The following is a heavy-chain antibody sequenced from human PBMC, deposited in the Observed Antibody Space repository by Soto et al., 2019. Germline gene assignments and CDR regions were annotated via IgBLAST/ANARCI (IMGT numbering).Heavy chain of an antibody. CDR1: GYSFTSYW. CDR3: ASQGRKYIAVAASILWGYGMDV. V-gene: IGHV5-51*01. D-gene: IGHD6-19*01. CDR2: IYPGDSDT. Sequence: GESLKISCKGSGYSFTSYWIGWVRQMPGKGLEWMGIIYPGDSDTRYSPSFQGQVTISADKSISTAYLPWSSLKASDTAMYYCASQGRKYIAVAASILWGYGMDVWGQGTTVTAP. J-gene: IGHJ6*02.